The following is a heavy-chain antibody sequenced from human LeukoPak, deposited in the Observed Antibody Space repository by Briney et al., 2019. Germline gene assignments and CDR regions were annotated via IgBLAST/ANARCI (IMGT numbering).Heavy chain of an antibody. CDR1: GFTLSNYW. CDR3: ARKGNAFDF. J-gene: IGHJ3*01. D-gene: IGHD3-10*01. V-gene: IGHV3-7*01. Sequence: GGSLRLSCAASGFTLSNYWMSWVRQAPGKGLEWVANIKDDGGEKYYVDSVKGRFTISRDNTKNSLYLQMDSLRAEDTAVYYCARKGNAFDFWGQGTMVTVSS. CDR2: IKDDGGEK.